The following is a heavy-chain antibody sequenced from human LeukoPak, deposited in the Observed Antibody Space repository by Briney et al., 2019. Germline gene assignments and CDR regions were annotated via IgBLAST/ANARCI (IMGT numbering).Heavy chain of an antibody. V-gene: IGHV4-59*01. D-gene: IGHD6-6*01. CDR2: IYYSGST. Sequence: PSETLSLTCAVYGASFSDYYWSWVRQPPGKGLEWIGYIYYSGSTNYNPSLKSRVTISVDTSKNQFSLKLSSVTAADTAVYYCARRSNSSSFTDYWGQGTLVTVSS. CDR3: ARRSNSSSFTDY. J-gene: IGHJ4*02. CDR1: GASFSDYY.